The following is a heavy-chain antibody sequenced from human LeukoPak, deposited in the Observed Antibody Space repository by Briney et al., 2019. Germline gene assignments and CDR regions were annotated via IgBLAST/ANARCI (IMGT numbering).Heavy chain of an antibody. V-gene: IGHV3-23*01. CDR3: AKRTGRDTREY. CDR1: GFTFSSYE. Sequence: PGGSLRLSCAASGFTFSSYEMNWVRQAPGKGLEWVSAISSSGGSTFYADSVKGRFSISRDNSNNTLYLQMNSLRAEDTAVYYCAKRTGRDTREYWGQGTLVTVSS. J-gene: IGHJ4*02. D-gene: IGHD5-18*01. CDR2: ISSSGGST.